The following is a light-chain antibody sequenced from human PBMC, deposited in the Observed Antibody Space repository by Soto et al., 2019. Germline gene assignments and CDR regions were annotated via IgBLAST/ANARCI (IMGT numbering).Light chain of an antibody. CDR1: QSVSSN. CDR3: QQYNNWPASFT. V-gene: IGKV3-15*01. Sequence: EIVMTQSPATLSVSPGERAALSCRASQSVSSNLAWYQQKPGQAPRLLIYGASTRATGIPARFSGSGSGTEFTLTISSLQSEDFAVYYCQQYNNWPASFTVGSGTKVDI. J-gene: IGKJ3*01. CDR2: GAS.